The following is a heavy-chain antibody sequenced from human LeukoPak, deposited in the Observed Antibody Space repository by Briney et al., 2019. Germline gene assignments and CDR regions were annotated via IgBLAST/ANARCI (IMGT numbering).Heavy chain of an antibody. CDR3: ASPRSASSWSAFDI. D-gene: IGHD2-2*01. J-gene: IGHJ3*02. V-gene: IGHV5-51*01. Sequence: PGESLKISCKGSGYIFTTYWIAWVRQMPGEGLEWMGIIYPGDSDTRYSPSFQGQVTISADKSITTAYLQWSSLKASDTAMYYCASPRSASSWSAFDIWGQGTMVTVSS. CDR1: GYIFTTYW. CDR2: IYPGDSDT.